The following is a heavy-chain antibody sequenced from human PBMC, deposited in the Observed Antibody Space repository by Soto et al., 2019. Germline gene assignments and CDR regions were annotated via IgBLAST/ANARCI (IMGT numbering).Heavy chain of an antibody. CDR2: ISGSRDFL. V-gene: IGHV3-21*01. CDR1: GFTFSNSI. CDR3: ATSTWYTFDX. J-gene: IGHJ3*01. D-gene: IGHD6-13*01. Sequence: WGSLRLSCAASGFTFSNSIINWVRQAPGQGLEWVSAISGSRDFLYYADSVKVRFTMSRDTATNSLYLQMNSLRAEDTAVYYCATSTWYTFDXWGQWTMVTV.